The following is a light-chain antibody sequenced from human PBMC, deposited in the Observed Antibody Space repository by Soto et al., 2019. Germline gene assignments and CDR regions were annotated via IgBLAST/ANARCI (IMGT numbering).Light chain of an antibody. CDR1: SSNIGSNY. Sequence: QSALTQPPPASGTPGQRVTISCSGSSSNIGSNYVYWYQQLPGTAPKLLIYRNNQRPSGVPDRFSGSKSGTSASLAISGLRSDDEADYYCAAWDDSLSALFGGGTKLTVL. CDR3: AAWDDSLSAL. CDR2: RNN. V-gene: IGLV1-47*01. J-gene: IGLJ3*02.